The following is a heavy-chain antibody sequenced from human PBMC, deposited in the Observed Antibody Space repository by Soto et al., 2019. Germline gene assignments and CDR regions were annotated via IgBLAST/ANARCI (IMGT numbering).Heavy chain of an antibody. CDR2: MNPNSGNT. D-gene: IGHD4-17*01. CDR3: ARVRNGDYPLDY. CDR1: GYTFTSYD. J-gene: IGHJ4*02. V-gene: IGHV1-8*01. Sequence: QVQLVQSGAEVKKPGASVKVSCKASGYTFTSYDINWVRQATGQGLEWMGWMNPNSGNTGYAQKCQGRVTMTRNTSISTAYRELSSLRSEYTAVYYCARVRNGDYPLDYWGQGTLVTVSS.